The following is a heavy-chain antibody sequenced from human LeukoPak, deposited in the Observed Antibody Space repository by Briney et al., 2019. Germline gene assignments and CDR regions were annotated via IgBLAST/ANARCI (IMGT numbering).Heavy chain of an antibody. CDR2: ISGDGGST. Sequence: GGSLRLPCAASVFTFDNYPVHCARRAPGRGVECVSLISGDGGSTYYADSMKGRFTISRENSKNSLYLQMNSLRTEDTALYYCARDSQEFFQHWGQGTLVTVSS. CDR1: VFTFDNYP. J-gene: IGHJ1*01. V-gene: IGHV3-43*01. CDR3: ARDSQEFFQH.